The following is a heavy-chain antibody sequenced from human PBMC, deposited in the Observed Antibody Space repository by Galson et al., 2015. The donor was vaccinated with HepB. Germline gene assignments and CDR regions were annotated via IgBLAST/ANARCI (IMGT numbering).Heavy chain of an antibody. V-gene: IGHV4-59*01. D-gene: IGHD6-25*01. CDR2: LYYTKTT. CDR1: GDSIGSYY. Sequence: ETLSLTCTVSGDSIGSYYWSWIRQPPGKGLEWIGYLYYTKTTNYNPSLKSRATISVDTSKNQFSLKLSSVTAADTAVYYCARTIPAATRYFDLWGRGTLVTVSS. J-gene: IGHJ2*01. CDR3: ARTIPAATRYFDL.